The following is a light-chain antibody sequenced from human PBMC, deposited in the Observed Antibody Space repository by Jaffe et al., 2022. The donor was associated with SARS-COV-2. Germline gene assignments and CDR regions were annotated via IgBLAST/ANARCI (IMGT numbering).Light chain of an antibody. CDR1: QDIGNW. CDR2: AAS. V-gene: IGKV1-12*01. CDR3: QQADSLPWA. J-gene: IGKJ1*01. Sequence: DIQMTQSPSSVSAPVGDRVTITCRASQDIGNWLAWYQQKPGKAPNLLIYAASSLQSGVPSRFSGSGSGTDFTLTISSLQPEDFATYYCQQADSLPWAFGQGTKVEIK.